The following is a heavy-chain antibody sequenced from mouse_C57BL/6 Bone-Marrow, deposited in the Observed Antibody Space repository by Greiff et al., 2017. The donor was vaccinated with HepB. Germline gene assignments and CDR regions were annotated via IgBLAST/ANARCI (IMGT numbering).Heavy chain of an antibody. J-gene: IGHJ3*01. CDR3: ARARLRQLRPFAY. Sequence: VKVVESGPELVRPGASVKISCKAPGYTFTSHWMQWVRQRPGQGLEWIGEIFPGSGGTYYNEKFKGKATLTVDKSSSTAYMQLSSLTSEDSAVYFCARARLRQLRPFAYWGQGPLVTVSA. V-gene: IGHV1-56*01. D-gene: IGHD3-2*02. CDR1: GYTFTSHW. CDR2: IFPGSGGT.